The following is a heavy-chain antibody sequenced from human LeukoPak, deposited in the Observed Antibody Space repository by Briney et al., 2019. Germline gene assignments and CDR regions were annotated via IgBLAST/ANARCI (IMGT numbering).Heavy chain of an antibody. D-gene: IGHD1-26*01. CDR3: ARHGKLSSSRNWFDP. V-gene: IGHV5-51*01. CDR1: GXSFTSYW. CDR2: IYLDDFDV. Sequence: GESLKISFKASGXSFTSYWIGWVRQMPGKGLEWMGIIYLDDFDVRYSPSFQGQVTISADKSITTAYLQWSSLKASDTAIYCCARHGKLSSSRNWFDPWGQGTLVTVSS. J-gene: IGHJ5*02.